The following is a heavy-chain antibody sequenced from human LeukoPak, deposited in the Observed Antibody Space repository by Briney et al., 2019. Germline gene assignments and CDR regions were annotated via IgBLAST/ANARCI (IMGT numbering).Heavy chain of an antibody. CDR1: GGSVNSGTYY. D-gene: IGHD3-10*01. CDR3: AGLLVSYLDY. V-gene: IGHV4-39*01. Sequence: SETLSLTCTVSGGSVNSGTYYWSWIRQPPGKGLEWIGSIYYSGSTYYNPSLKSRVTISVDTSKNQFSLKLSSVTAADTAVYYCAGLLVSYLDYWGQGTLVTVSS. CDR2: IYYSGST. J-gene: IGHJ4*02.